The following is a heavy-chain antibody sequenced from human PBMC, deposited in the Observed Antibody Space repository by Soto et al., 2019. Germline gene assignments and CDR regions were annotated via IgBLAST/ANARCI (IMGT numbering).Heavy chain of an antibody. D-gene: IGHD1-7*01. CDR3: ARSRRTGTTWLDY. V-gene: IGHV4-61*01. CDR1: GGSVSSGSYY. J-gene: IGHJ4*02. Sequence: SETLSLTCTVSGGSVSSGSYYWSWIRQPPGKGLEWIGYIYYSGSTNYNPSLKSRVTISVDTSKNQFSLKLSSVTAADTAVYYCARSRRTGTTWLDYWGQGTLVTVSS. CDR2: IYYSGST.